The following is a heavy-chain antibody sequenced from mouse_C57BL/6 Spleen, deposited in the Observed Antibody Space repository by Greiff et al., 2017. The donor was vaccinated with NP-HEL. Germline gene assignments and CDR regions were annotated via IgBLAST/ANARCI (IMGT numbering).Heavy chain of an antibody. CDR3: ARGKLGLDY. J-gene: IGHJ2*01. V-gene: IGHV5-17*01. D-gene: IGHD4-1*01. CDR2: ISSGSSTI. Sequence: EVQLVESGGGLVKPGGSLKLSCAASGFTFSDYGMHWVRQAPEKGLEWVAYISSGSSTIYYADTVKGRFTISRDNAKNTLFLQMTSLRSEDTAMYYCARGKLGLDYWGQGTTLTVSS. CDR1: GFTFSDYG.